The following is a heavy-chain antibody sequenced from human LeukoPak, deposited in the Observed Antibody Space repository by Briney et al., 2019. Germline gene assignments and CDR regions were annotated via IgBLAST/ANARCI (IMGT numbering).Heavy chain of an antibody. J-gene: IGHJ6*01. CDR3: ARDLHYYVAMHV. CDR1: GFTFSAYA. CDR2: IGSDNKP. V-gene: IGHV3-23*01. D-gene: IGHD3-10*02. Sequence: GGSLRLSCEASGFTFSAYAMTWVRQAPGKGLEWVSSIGSDNKPHYSESVQGRFASSRDNSKSMLFLQLNSLRAEDTALYYCARDLHYYVAMHVLRQGTTVSVSS.